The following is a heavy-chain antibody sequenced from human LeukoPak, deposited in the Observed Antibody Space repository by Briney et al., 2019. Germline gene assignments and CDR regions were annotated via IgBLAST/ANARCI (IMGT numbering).Heavy chain of an antibody. CDR1: GGTFSSFG. V-gene: IGHV1-69*06. CDR3: ASYSNWGDFDS. D-gene: IGHD7-27*01. Sequence: SVKVSCKASGGTFSSFGITWVRQAPGQGLEWMGGTIPIFGAKHYAQKFRGRVTVTADNSTTTTYMELSSLRFEDTALYYCASYSNWGDFDSWGQGTLVTVSS. J-gene: IGHJ4*02. CDR2: TIPIFGAK.